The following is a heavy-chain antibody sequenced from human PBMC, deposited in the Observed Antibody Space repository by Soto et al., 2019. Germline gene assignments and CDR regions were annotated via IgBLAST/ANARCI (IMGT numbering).Heavy chain of an antibody. D-gene: IGHD3-9*01. J-gene: IGHJ5*02. V-gene: IGHV2-5*02. CDR1: GFSLSTSGVG. CDR2: IYWDDDK. CDR3: AHRRPNYHILTGWGYWFDP. Sequence: QITLKESGPTLVKPTQTLTLTCTFSGFSLSTSGVGVGWIRQPPGKALEWLALIYWDDDKRYSPSLKSRLTTTTDTXXNXVXXKITNMDPVDTATYYCAHRRPNYHILTGWGYWFDPWGQGTLVTVSS.